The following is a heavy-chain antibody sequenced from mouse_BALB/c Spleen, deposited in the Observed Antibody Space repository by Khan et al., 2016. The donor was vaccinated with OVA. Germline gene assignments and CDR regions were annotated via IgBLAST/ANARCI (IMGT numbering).Heavy chain of an antibody. CDR3: ERDGSRYNYAMDY. J-gene: IGHJ4*01. V-gene: IGHV3-2*02. CDR1: GYSITSDYA. CDR2: ISSSGST. D-gene: IGHD2-3*01. Sequence: EVELVESGPGLVKPSQSLSLTCTVTGYSITSDYAWNWIRQFPGNKLEWMGYISSSGSTNYNPALKSRISITPDTSKNQFFLQLNSVTTEDTATYYCERDGSRYNYAMDYWGQGTSVTVSS.